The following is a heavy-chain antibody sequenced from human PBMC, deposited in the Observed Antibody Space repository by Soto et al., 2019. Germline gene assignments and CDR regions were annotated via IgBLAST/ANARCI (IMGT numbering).Heavy chain of an antibody. D-gene: IGHD1-26*01. CDR3: GGGVYYYYGMDV. CDR1: GGTFSSYA. V-gene: IGHV1-69*06. CDR2: IIPIFGTA. Sequence: ASVKVSCKASGGTFSSYAISWVRQAPGQGLEWMGGIIPIFGTANYAQKCQGRVTITADKSTSTAYMELSSLRSEDTAVYYCGGGVYYYYGMDVWGQGTTVTVSS. J-gene: IGHJ6*02.